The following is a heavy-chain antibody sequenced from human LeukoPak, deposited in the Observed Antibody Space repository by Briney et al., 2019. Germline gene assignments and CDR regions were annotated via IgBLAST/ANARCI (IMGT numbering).Heavy chain of an antibody. D-gene: IGHD3/OR15-3a*01. Sequence: SETLSLTCTVSGVPISSSNSYWGWIRQPPGKGLEWIGSIYYSGNTYYNASLKSQVSISIDTSKNQFSLRLTSVTAADTAVYYCARQTGSGLFILPGGQGTLVTVSS. V-gene: IGHV4-39*01. J-gene: IGHJ4*02. CDR3: ARQTGSGLFILP. CDR1: GVPISSSNSY. CDR2: IYYSGNT.